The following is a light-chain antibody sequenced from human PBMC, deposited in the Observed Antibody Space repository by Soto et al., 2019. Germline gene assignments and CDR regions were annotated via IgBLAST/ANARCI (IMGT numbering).Light chain of an antibody. CDR1: QSVDNS. J-gene: IGKJ4*01. V-gene: IGKV3-15*01. CDR3: QQFKSWPTLT. CDR2: YAS. Sequence: EIVMTQSPATLSMSPGERATISCRASQSVDNSLAWYQHKPGQAPRLLIYYASTRATGIPARFSGSGSGTGFTLTISRLQAEDFAVYYCQQFKSWPTLTFGGGTKVEIK.